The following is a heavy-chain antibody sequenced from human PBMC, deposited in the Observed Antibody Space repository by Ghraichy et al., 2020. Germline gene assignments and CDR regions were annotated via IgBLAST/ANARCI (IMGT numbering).Heavy chain of an antibody. CDR1: GGSISSNIYY. CDR3: ARRRVGSGWAFDY. CDR2: MSYSGST. J-gene: IGHJ4*02. V-gene: IGHV4-39*01. Sequence: SETLSLTCTVSGGSISSNIYYWGWIRQPPGKGLEWIASMSYSGSTYYNPSLKSRVTISVDTSKKQFSLKLTSVTAAATAVYYCARRRVGSGWAFDYWGQGTLVTVSS. D-gene: IGHD6-19*01.